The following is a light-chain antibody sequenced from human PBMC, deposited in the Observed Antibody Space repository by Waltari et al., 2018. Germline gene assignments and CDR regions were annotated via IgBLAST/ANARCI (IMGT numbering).Light chain of an antibody. CDR3: CSYAGSYSPWV. CDR1: SSHVGGFNS. CDR2: DVS. J-gene: IGLJ3*02. Sequence: QSALTQPRSVSGSPGPSVTISCTGTSSHVGGFNSVSWYQQHPGKAPKLMIYDVSNRPSGVPDRFSGSKSGNTASLTISGLQAEDEADYYCCSYAGSYSPWVFGGGTKLTVL. V-gene: IGLV2-11*01.